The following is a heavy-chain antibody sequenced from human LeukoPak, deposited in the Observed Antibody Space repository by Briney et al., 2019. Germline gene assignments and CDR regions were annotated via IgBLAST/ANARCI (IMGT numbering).Heavy chain of an antibody. CDR3: AKWGSGDYEGAFDI. D-gene: IGHD4-17*01. J-gene: IGHJ3*02. Sequence: GGSLRVSCAASGFTFSSYGMHWVRQAPGKGLEWVAVISYDGSNKYYADSVKGRFTISRDNSKNTLYLQMNSLRAEDTAVYYCAKWGSGDYEGAFDIWGQGTMVTVSS. CDR2: ISYDGSNK. V-gene: IGHV3-33*05. CDR1: GFTFSSYG.